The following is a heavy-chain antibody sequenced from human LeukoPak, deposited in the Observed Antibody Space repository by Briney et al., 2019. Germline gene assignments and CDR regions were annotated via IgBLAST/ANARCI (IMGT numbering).Heavy chain of an antibody. CDR2: ISWNSGSI. CDR1: GFTFDDYA. CDR3: AKSPGLYCSGGSCYSGGFDY. D-gene: IGHD2-15*01. V-gene: IGHV3-9*01. J-gene: IGHJ4*02. Sequence: PGGSLRLSCAASGFTFDDYAMHWVRPAPGKGLEWVSGISWNSGSIGYADSVKGRFTISRDNAKNSLYLQMNSLRAEDTALYYCAKSPGLYCSGGSCYSGGFDYWGQGTLVTVSS.